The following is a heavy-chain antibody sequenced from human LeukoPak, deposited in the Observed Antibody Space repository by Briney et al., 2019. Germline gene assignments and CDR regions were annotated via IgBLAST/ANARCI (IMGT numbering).Heavy chain of an antibody. CDR3: ARGYDILTGYFGGAFDI. J-gene: IGHJ3*02. CDR2: ISWNSGSI. V-gene: IGHV3-9*01. D-gene: IGHD3-9*01. CDR1: GFTFDDYA. Sequence: GGSLRLSCAASGFTFDDYAMHWVRQAPGKGLEWVSGISWNSGSIGYADSVKGRFTISRDNAKNSLYLQMNSLRADDTAVYYCARGYDILTGYFGGAFDIWGQGTMVTVSS.